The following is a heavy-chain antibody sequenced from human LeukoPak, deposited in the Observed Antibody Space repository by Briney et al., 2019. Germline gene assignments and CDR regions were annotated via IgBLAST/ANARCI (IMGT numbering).Heavy chain of an antibody. V-gene: IGHV3-23*01. J-gene: IGHJ5*02. D-gene: IGHD5-12*01. CDR1: GFTFSHYA. CDR3: ARGYSHNSGGWLDP. Sequence: PGGSLRLSSAVSGFTFSHYAMSWVRQAPGTGLEWVGSLTDSGDATYYADSVKGRLTISRDNSNSTLYLHISGLRDEDTAVYYCARGYSHNSGGWLDPWGQGTLVTVSS. CDR2: LTDSGDAT.